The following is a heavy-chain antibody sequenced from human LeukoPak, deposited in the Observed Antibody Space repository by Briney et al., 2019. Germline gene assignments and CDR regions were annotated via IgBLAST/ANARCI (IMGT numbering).Heavy chain of an antibody. Sequence: GASVKVSCKASGYTFTGYYMHWVRQAPGQRLEWMGWINAGNGNTKYSQKFQGRVTITRDTSASTAYMELSSLRSEDTAVYYCAGGWSYYYGMDVWGQGTTVTVSS. J-gene: IGHJ6*02. CDR2: INAGNGNT. CDR1: GYTFTGYY. CDR3: AGGWSYYYGMDV. D-gene: IGHD3-3*01. V-gene: IGHV1-3*01.